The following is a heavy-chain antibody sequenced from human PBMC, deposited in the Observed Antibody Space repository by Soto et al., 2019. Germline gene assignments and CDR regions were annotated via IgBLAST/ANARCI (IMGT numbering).Heavy chain of an antibody. CDR3: ARHPHSLGYCSSTSCLGYGMDV. CDR1: GDSVSSNSAA. CDR2: TYYRSKWYN. V-gene: IGHV6-1*01. Sequence: PSQTLSLTFAISGDSVSSNSAAWNWIRQSPSRGLEWLGRTYYRSKWYNDYAVSVKSRITINPDTSKNQFSLQLNSVTPEDTAVYYCARHPHSLGYCSSTSCLGYGMDVWGQGTTVTVSS. D-gene: IGHD2-2*01. J-gene: IGHJ6*02.